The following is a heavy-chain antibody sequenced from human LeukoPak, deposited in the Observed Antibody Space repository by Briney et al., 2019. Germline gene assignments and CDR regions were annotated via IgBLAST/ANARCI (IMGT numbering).Heavy chain of an antibody. V-gene: IGHV1-18*01. CDR1: GYTFTSYG. CDR3: ARDPASAWIQLWWGARDGGVSGSPGDY. D-gene: IGHD5-18*01. Sequence: ASVKVSCKASGYTFTSYGISWVRQAPGQGLEWMGWISAYNGNTNYAQKLQGRVTMTTDTSTSTAYMELRSLRSDDTAVYYCARDPASAWIQLWWGARDGGVSGSPGDYWGQGTLVTVSS. J-gene: IGHJ4*02. CDR2: ISAYNGNT.